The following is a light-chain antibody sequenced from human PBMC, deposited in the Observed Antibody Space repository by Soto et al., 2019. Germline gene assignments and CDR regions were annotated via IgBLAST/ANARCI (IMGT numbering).Light chain of an antibody. CDR2: GPA. CDR1: QSVSSVY. J-gene: IGKJ4*01. CDR3: QQYGSSPT. Sequence: EIVLTQSPGTLSLSPGERATLSCRASQSVSSVYLAWYQQKPGQAPRLLIFGPATRATGIPDRFSGSGSGTDFTLTISTLEPEDFAVYYCQQYGSSPTFGGGTKV. V-gene: IGKV3-20*01.